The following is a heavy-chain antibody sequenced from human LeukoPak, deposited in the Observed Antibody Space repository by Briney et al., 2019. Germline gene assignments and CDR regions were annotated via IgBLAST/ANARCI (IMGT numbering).Heavy chain of an antibody. CDR3: ARVGAVVVPALDY. D-gene: IGHD2-2*01. J-gene: IGHJ4*02. CDR1: GCTFSSYA. CDR2: IIPIFGTA. V-gene: IGHV1-69*05. Sequence: ASVKVSCKASGCTFSSYAISWVRQAPGQGLEWMGGIIPIFGTANYAQKFQGRVTITTDESTSTAYMELSSLRSEDTAVYYCARVGAVVVPALDYWGQGTLVTVSS.